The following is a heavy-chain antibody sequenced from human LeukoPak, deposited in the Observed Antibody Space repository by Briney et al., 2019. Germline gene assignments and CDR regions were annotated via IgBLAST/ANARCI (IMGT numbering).Heavy chain of an antibody. CDR1: GFTFSSYA. J-gene: IGHJ4*02. V-gene: IGHV3-23*01. CDR2: ISGSGGST. D-gene: IGHD3-9*01. Sequence: GGSLRLSCAASGFTFSSYAMSWVRQAPGEGLEWVSAISGSGGSTYYADSVKGRFTISRDNSKNTLYLQMNSLRAEDTAVYYCAKDRHLLRYFDWSLWGQGTLVTVSS. CDR3: AKDRHLLRYFDWSL.